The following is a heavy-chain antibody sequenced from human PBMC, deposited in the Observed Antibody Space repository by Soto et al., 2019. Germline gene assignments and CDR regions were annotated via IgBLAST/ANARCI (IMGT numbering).Heavy chain of an antibody. CDR2: INPSGGTT. D-gene: IGHD2-21*01. Sequence: QVQLVQSGAEVKKPGASVKVSCKASGYAFSNYYMHWVRQAPGHGLEWMGIINPSGGTTTYTQEFQARVTMTSHTSTSTVFMELSSLRSDDTAVYYCASAGGETDYYYGMDVWGQGTTVTVSS. CDR3: ASAGGETDYYYGMDV. V-gene: IGHV1-46*01. J-gene: IGHJ6*02. CDR1: GYAFSNYY.